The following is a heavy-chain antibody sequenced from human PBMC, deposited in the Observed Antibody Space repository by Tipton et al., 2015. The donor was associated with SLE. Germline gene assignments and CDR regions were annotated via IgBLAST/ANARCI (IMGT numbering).Heavy chain of an antibody. J-gene: IGHJ4*02. V-gene: IGHV3-53*05. Sequence: SLRLSCAASGFTVRSNYMSWVRQAPGKGLEWVSVIYSGGSTYYADSVKGRFTISRDNSKNTLYLQMNSLRAEDTAVYYCARDRGSSWFFFDYWGQGTLVTASS. CDR2: IYSGGST. CDR3: ARDRGSSWFFFDY. D-gene: IGHD6-13*01. CDR1: GFTVRSNY.